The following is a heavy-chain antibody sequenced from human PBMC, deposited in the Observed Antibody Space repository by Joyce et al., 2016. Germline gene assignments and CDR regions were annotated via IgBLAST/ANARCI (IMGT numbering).Heavy chain of an antibody. J-gene: IGHJ6*03. V-gene: IGHV1-69*02. D-gene: IGHD3-10*01. Sequence: QVQLVQSGAEVKKPGSSVKVSCEASGGEFNRHRISWVRQAPGKGLEWMGRISTILGVANYAQKFQGRVTITADKSTSTAYMELSGLRSEDTAVYYCTTSPVLIWFGDQFHYMDVWGMGTTVTVSS. CDR1: GGEFNRHR. CDR3: TTSPVLIWFGDQFHYMDV. CDR2: ISTILGVA.